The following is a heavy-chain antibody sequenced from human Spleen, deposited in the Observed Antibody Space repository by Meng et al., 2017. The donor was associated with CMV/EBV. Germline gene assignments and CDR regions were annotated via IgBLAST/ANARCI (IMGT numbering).Heavy chain of an antibody. V-gene: IGHV1-46*01. CDR2: INPSGGST. Sequence: ASVKVSCKASGYTFTSYIFHWVRQAPGQGLEWMGIINPSGGSTRYAQKFQARVTMTRDTSASTVYMELSSLRSEDTAVYYCARDYDDPRTTRGCSSTSCYSFDFWGQGTLVTVSS. CDR3: ARDYDDPRTTRGCSSTSCYSFDF. J-gene: IGHJ4*02. CDR1: GYTFTSYI. D-gene: IGHD2-2*02.